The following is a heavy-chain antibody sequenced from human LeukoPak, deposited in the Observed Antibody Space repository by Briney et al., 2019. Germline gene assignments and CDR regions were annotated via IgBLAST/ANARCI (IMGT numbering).Heavy chain of an antibody. CDR1: GGSISRYY. D-gene: IGHD5-18*01. CDR2: IYYSGST. J-gene: IGHJ6*03. V-gene: IGHV4-59*01. Sequence: SETLSLTCTVSGGSISRYYWSWIRQPPGKGLEWIGYIYYSGSTNYNPSLKSRVTISVDTSKNQFSLKLSSVTAADTAVYARTTEGGYTYGYFYYYYMDVWGKGTTVTISS. CDR3: TTEGGYTYGYFYYYYMDV.